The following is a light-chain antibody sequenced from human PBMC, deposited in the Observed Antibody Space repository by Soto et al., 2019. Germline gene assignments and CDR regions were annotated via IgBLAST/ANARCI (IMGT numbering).Light chain of an antibody. CDR3: QQRHSTTIT. Sequence: DIQMTQSPSSLSASVGDRVIITCRASQSISSYLKWYQQKPGKAPKLLIYNASSLQSGVPSRFSGSGSGTYFTLTISRLQPEDFATYYCQQRHSTTITLGQGTRLDIK. CDR2: NAS. CDR1: QSISSY. J-gene: IGKJ5*01. V-gene: IGKV1-39*01.